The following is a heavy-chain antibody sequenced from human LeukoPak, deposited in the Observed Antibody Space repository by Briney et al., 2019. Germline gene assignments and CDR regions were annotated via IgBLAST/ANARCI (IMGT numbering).Heavy chain of an antibody. CDR1: GGSFSGYY. D-gene: IGHD2-15*01. Sequence: SETLSLTCAVYGGSFSGYYWSWIRQPPGKGLEWIGEINHSGSTNYNPSLKSRVTISVDTSKNQFSLKLGSVTAADTAVYYCAREYCSGGSCFNDYWGQGTLVTVSS. CDR2: INHSGST. V-gene: IGHV4-34*01. J-gene: IGHJ4*02. CDR3: AREYCSGGSCFNDY.